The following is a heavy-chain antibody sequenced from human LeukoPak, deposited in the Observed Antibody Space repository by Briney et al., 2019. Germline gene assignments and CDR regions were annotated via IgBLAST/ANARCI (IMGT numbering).Heavy chain of an antibody. J-gene: IGHJ5*02. D-gene: IGHD3-22*01. CDR2: ITWNSADI. CDR1: GFIFGNYA. CDR3: TKDYSSGYFNWFDP. V-gene: IGHV3-9*01. Sequence: GGSLRLSCAGSGFIFGNYAMHWVRQAPGKGLEWVAGITWNSADIAYADSVKGRFTISRDNAKNSVYLKMNSLRAEDTALYYCTKDYSSGYFNWFDPWGQGTLVTVSS.